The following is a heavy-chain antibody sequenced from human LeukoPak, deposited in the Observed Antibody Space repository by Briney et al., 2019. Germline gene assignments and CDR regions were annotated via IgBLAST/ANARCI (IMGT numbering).Heavy chain of an antibody. CDR1: GASISSSSYY. CDR2: IYYSGST. D-gene: IGHD3-22*01. V-gene: IGHV4-39*01. CDR3: ARHYYDSSGLDY. Sequence: SETLSLTCTVSGASISSSSYYWGWIRQPPGKGLEWIGNIYYSGSTYYNPSLKSRVTISVDTSKNQFSLKLSSVTAADTAVYYCARHYYDSSGLDYWGQGTLVTVSS. J-gene: IGHJ4*02.